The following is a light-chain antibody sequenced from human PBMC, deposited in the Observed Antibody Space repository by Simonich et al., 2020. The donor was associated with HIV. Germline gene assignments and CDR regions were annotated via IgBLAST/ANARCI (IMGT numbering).Light chain of an antibody. CDR1: QDINNY. V-gene: IGKV1-33*01. CDR3: QQFYSTPPWT. Sequence: DIQMTQSPSSLSASVGDRVTITCQASQDINNYLNWYQQKPGKAPKVLIHDASNLETGVPSRFSGSGSGTDFTFTISSLQPDDFATCYCQQFYSTPPWTFGQGTKVEIK. CDR2: DAS. J-gene: IGKJ1*01.